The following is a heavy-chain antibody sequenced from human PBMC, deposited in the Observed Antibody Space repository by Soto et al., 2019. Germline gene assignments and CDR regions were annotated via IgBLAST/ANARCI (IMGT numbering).Heavy chain of an antibody. V-gene: IGHV3-7*01. CDR3: ANGGSWDLDY. Sequence: EVQLVESGGGLVQPGGSLRLSCAASGFTFKNYWMSWLRQAPGKGLEWAANIKEDGSETYYVDSVKGRFTISRDNAKNSLYLQMNSLRAEDTAVYYCANGGSWDLDYWGQGALVTVSS. J-gene: IGHJ4*02. CDR2: IKEDGSET. CDR1: GFTFKNYW. D-gene: IGHD4-17*01.